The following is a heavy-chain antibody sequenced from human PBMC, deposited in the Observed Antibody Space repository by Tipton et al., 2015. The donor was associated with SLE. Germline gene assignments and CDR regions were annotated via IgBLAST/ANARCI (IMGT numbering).Heavy chain of an antibody. V-gene: IGHV4-4*07. D-gene: IGHD6-13*01. CDR2: IYASGST. Sequence: TLSLTCTVSGGSLSSYYWSWIRQPAGKGLEWIGRIYASGSTEYNPSLKSRVTISVDPSKNQFSLRLTSLTAADTAVYYCARVVYSFSDAFDMWGQGTLVTVSS. J-gene: IGHJ3*02. CDR1: GGSLSSYY. CDR3: ARVVYSFSDAFDM.